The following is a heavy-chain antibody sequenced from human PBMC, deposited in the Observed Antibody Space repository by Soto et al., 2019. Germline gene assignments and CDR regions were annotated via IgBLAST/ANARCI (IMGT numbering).Heavy chain of an antibody. J-gene: IGHJ3*01. CDR1: GYPFGDYA. Sequence: EVHLLESGGDLVQPGGTLILSCVASGYPFGDYAMRWVRQAPGKGLEWVSAIGPTEAHAPAYAASVKGRFTISRDNSRNIIYLQMTNLRAEDTGVYYCAKDAIPYNGRYDAFDLWCQGTMVTVSS. V-gene: IGHV3-23*01. CDR2: IGPTEAHAP. CDR3: AKDAIPYNGRYDAFDL. D-gene: IGHD2-2*02.